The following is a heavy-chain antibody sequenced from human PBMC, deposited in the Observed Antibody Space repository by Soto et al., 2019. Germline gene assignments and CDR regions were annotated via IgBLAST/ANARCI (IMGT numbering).Heavy chain of an antibody. V-gene: IGHV4-39*07. CDR3: ARVPSP. CDR2: FFYSGKS. CDR1: GGSISTSSSTYY. Sequence: PSETLSLTCSVSGGSISTSSSTYYWGWMRQPPGKGLEWIASFFYSGKSFYNPSLKSRVTMSVDTSKNQFSLKLSSVTAADTAVYYCARVPSPWGQGTLVTVSS. J-gene: IGHJ5*02.